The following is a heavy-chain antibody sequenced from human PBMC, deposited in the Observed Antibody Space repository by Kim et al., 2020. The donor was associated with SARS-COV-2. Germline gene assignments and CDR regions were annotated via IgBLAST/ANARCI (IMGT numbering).Heavy chain of an antibody. D-gene: IGHD3-10*01. CDR3: AKDRYYYGSGVLKPQYFQH. CDR2: ISGSGGST. CDR1: GFTFSSYA. J-gene: IGHJ1*01. V-gene: IGHV3-23*01. Sequence: GGSLRLSCAASGFTFSSYAMSWVRQAPGKGLEWVSAISGSGGSTYYADSVKGRFTISRDNSKNTLYLQMNSLRAEDTAVYYCAKDRYYYGSGVLKPQYFQHWGQGTLVTVSS.